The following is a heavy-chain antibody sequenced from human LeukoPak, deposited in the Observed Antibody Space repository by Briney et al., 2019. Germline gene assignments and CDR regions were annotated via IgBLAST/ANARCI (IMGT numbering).Heavy chain of an antibody. CDR1: GGSITSYY. Sequence: PSETLSLTCTVSGGSITSYYWSWIGQPPGKGLEWIGYIYYSGSTNYNPSLKSRVTISVDTSKNQFSLKLSSVTAADTAVYYCARSRGYYDSSGYYALGDVWGQGTTVTVSS. V-gene: IGHV4-59*01. D-gene: IGHD3-22*01. CDR2: IYYSGST. CDR3: ARSRGYYDSSGYYALGDV. J-gene: IGHJ6*02.